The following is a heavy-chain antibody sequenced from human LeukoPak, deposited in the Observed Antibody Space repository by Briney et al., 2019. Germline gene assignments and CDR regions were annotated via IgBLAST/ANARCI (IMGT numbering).Heavy chain of an antibody. CDR3: ARVLSSGWAGFDH. Sequence: SETLSLTCTVSGGSISSSNYYWTWIRQPPGKGLEWIAHIYYSGTTNYNPSLKSRVTISVDTSKNQFSLKLSSVTAADTAVYYCARVLSSGWAGFDHWGQGALVTVSS. J-gene: IGHJ4*02. CDR2: IYYSGTT. CDR1: GGSISSSNYY. V-gene: IGHV4-61*01. D-gene: IGHD6-19*01.